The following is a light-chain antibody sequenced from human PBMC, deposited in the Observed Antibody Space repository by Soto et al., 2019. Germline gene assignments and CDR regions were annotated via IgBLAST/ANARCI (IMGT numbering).Light chain of an antibody. CDR3: QHYDNTPPSGT. CDR2: GAS. V-gene: IGKV3-20*01. Sequence: EIVLTQSPDTLSLSPGESATLSCRASQSVSSDYLVWYQQKPGLPPRLLIYGASRRATGIPDRFSGCGSGTDFIRTISRLEPEDFAVYYCQHYDNTPPSGTFGPGTKVDIK. J-gene: IGKJ3*01. CDR1: QSVSSDY.